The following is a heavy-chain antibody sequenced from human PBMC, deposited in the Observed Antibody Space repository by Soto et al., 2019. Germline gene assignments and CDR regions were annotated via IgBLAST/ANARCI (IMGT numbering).Heavy chain of an antibody. J-gene: IGHJ6*02. D-gene: IGHD6-6*01. CDR1: GYTFTGYY. V-gene: IGHV1-2*04. Sequence: ASVKVSCKASGYTFTGYYMHWVRHAPGQGLEWMGWINPNSGGTNYAQKFQGWVTMTRDTSISTAYMELSRLRSDDTAVYYCARESIAARRYYYYYGMDVWGQGNTVTVSS. CDR2: INPNSGGT. CDR3: ARESIAARRYYYYYGMDV.